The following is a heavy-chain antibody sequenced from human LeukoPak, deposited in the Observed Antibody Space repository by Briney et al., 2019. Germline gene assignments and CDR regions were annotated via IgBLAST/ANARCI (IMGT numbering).Heavy chain of an antibody. Sequence: GGSLRLSCAASGFTFSSYAMSWVRQAPGKGLEWVSAISGSGGSTYYADSVKGRFTISRDNSKNTLYLQMNSLRAEDTAVYYCARDGRQWLVPLANYYYGMDVWGQGTTVTVSS. CDR1: GFTFSSYA. D-gene: IGHD6-19*01. CDR3: ARDGRQWLVPLANYYYGMDV. CDR2: ISGSGGST. J-gene: IGHJ6*02. V-gene: IGHV3-23*01.